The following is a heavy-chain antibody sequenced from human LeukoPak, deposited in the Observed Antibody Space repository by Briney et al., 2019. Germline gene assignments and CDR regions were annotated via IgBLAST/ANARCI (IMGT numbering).Heavy chain of an antibody. Sequence: GGSLRLSCAASGFTFSNYAMSWVRQAPGKGLEWVAVIWYDGSNKYYADSVKGRFTISRDNSKNTLYLQMNSLRAEDTAVYYCARPSAAGTGSHFDYWGQGTLVTVSS. D-gene: IGHD6-13*01. CDR3: ARPSAAGTGSHFDY. V-gene: IGHV3-33*08. CDR1: GFTFSNYA. J-gene: IGHJ4*02. CDR2: IWYDGSNK.